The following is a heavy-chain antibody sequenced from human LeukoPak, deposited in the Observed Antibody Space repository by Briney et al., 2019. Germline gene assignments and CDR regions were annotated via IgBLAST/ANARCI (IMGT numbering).Heavy chain of an antibody. J-gene: IGHJ4*02. CDR3: ARGFIYCSGGSCYEE. CDR1: GGSFSGYY. Sequence: KPSETLSLTCAVYGGSFSGYYWSWIHQPPGKGLEWIGEINHSGSTNYNPSLKSRVTISVDTSKNQFSLKLSSVTAADTAVYYCARGFIYCSGGSCYEEWGQGTLVTVSS. D-gene: IGHD2-15*01. CDR2: INHSGST. V-gene: IGHV4-34*01.